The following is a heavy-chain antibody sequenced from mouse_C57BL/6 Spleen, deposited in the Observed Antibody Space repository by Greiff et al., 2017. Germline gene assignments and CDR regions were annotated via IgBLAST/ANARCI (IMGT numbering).Heavy chain of an antibody. CDR3: ARGNDYDGGFDD. D-gene: IGHD2-4*01. CDR2: IYPGSGST. J-gene: IGHJ2*01. V-gene: IGHV1-55*01. CDR1: GYTFTSYW. Sequence: VQLQQPGAELVKPGASVKMSCKASGYTFTSYWITWVKQRPGQGLEWIGDIYPGSGSTNYNEKFKSKATLTADTSSSTAYMQLSSLTSEDSAVYYCARGNDYDGGFDDWGTGTTLTVSS.